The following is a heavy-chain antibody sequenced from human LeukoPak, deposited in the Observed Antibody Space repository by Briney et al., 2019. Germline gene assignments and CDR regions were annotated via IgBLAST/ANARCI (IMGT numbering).Heavy chain of an antibody. J-gene: IGHJ4*02. CDR3: ARGRVITMVRGVLVY. V-gene: IGHV3-48*01. Sequence: GGSLRLSCAASGFTFSSYSMNWVRQAPGKGLEWVPYISSSSSTIYYADSVKGRFTISRDNAKNSLYLRMNSLRAEDTAVYYCARGRVITMVRGVLVYWGQGTLVTVSS. CDR2: ISSSSSTI. D-gene: IGHD3-10*01. CDR1: GFTFSSYS.